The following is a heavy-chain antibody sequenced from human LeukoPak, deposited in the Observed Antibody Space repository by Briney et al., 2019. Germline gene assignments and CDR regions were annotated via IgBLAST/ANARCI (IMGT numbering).Heavy chain of an antibody. V-gene: IGHV3-23*01. CDR2: ISGSGGST. CDR3: AKEPGFFRGNFFDS. CDR1: GFTFTSYA. J-gene: IGHJ4*02. Sequence: GGSLRLSCAASGFTFTSYAMSWVRQAPGKGLEWVPSISGSGGSTHYADSVKGRFTISKDNSKNTLYLQMNSLRAEDTAVYSCAKEPGFFRGNFFDSWGQGTLVTVSS. D-gene: IGHD3-16*01.